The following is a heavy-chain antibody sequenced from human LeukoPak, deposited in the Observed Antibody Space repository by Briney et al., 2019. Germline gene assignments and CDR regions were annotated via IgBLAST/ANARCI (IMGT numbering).Heavy chain of an antibody. CDR3: ATGKDRSGYYYSLDY. J-gene: IGHJ4*02. D-gene: IGHD3-22*01. CDR1: GGTFSTFP. V-gene: IGHV1-69*13. CDR2: IIPIFGP. Sequence: SAKVSCKASGGTFSTFPISWVRQAPGQGLEWIGGIIPIFGPNYAQKFQGRATISADLATATAYMELSSLTSEDTSVYYCATGKDRSGYYYSLDYWGQGTLVAVSS.